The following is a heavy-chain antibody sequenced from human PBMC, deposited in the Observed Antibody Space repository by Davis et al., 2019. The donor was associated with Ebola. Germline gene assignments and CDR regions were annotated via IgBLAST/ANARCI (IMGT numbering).Heavy chain of an antibody. D-gene: IGHD6-6*01. J-gene: IGHJ4*02. Sequence: GESLKISCQGSGYNFANYWITWVRQTPGKGLEWVGIIFPDDSDTRYSPSFQGQVTSSVDKSISTAYLQLSSLKASDSAMYYCARDWPLRAVRPEHLDSWGQGTLVTVSS. CDR2: IFPDDSDT. CDR3: ARDWPLRAVRPEHLDS. V-gene: IGHV5-51*01. CDR1: GYNFANYW.